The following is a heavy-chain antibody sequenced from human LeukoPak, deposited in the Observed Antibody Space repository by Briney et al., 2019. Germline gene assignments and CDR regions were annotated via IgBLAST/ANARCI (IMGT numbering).Heavy chain of an antibody. CDR3: ARVPDITARPCDT. D-gene: IGHD1-1*01. CDR1: GGSFSGYY. V-gene: IGHV4-34*01. J-gene: IGHJ5*02. CDR2: ISHTGLT. Sequence: SETLSLTCAVYGGSFSGYYWTLIRQTPVKVLEWIGEISHTGLTGSNPSLKSRVTIFVDSSKKQFSLRMTSVTAADTGVYYCARVPDITARPCDTWGPGTLVTVSS.